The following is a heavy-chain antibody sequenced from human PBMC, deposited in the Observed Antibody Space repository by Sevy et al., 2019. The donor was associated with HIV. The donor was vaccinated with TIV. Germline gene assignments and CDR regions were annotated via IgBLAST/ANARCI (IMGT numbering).Heavy chain of an antibody. V-gene: IGHV3-21*01. CDR2: FSTGMGYI. Sequence: GGSLRLSCAASVFTFSNYNRTWVRKAPGKGLEWVQFFSTGMGYIYYADSVKGRFTISGDNAKNSLYLQMNSLRAEDTAVYYCTRDKTILEGRYGMDVWGQGTTVTVSS. D-gene: IGHD3-3*01. CDR3: TRDKTILEGRYGMDV. CDR1: VFTFSNYN. J-gene: IGHJ6*02.